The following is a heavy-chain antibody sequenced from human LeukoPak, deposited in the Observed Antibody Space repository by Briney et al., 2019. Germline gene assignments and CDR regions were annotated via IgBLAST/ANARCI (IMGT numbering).Heavy chain of an antibody. CDR1: ARSISSYY. CDR2: IYYSGST. D-gene: IGHD6-19*01. J-gene: IGHJ4*02. V-gene: IGHV4-59*01. Sequence: PSETLSLTCTVSARSISSYYWSWIRQPPGKGLEWIGYIYYSGSTNYNPSLTSRVTISVDTSKNQFSLKLSSVTAADTAVYYCARGRRYSSGWPHFDYWGQGTLVTVSS. CDR3: ARGRRYSSGWPHFDY.